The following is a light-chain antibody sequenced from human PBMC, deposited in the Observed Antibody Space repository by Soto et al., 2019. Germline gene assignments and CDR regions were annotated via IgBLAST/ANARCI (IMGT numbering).Light chain of an antibody. CDR3: GSWDDGLTNYV. Sequence: QSVLTQPPSVSAAPGQKVTISCSGSSSNIGSRRVSWYQQLPGTAPKLIIYEDNKRPSGIPDRFSGSKSATSATLGITGLQTGDEADYFCGSWDDGLTNYVFGSGTKVTVL. CDR2: EDN. J-gene: IGLJ1*01. CDR1: SSNIGSRR. V-gene: IGLV1-51*02.